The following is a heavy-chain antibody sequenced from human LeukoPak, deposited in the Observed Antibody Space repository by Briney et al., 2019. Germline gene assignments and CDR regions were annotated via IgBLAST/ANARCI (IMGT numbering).Heavy chain of an antibody. V-gene: IGHV3-9*01. CDR3: AKGPYSSGWFFIAY. CDR1: GFTFDDYA. D-gene: IGHD6-19*01. CDR2: ISWNSGSK. Sequence: ARSLRLTCAASGFTFDDYAMHWLRQAPGKGLEWVSGISWNSGSKGYADSVKGRITTSRDNAENSMYLKMNSLRAEDTDLYYCAKGPYSSGWFFIAYWGQGTLVTVSS. J-gene: IGHJ4*02.